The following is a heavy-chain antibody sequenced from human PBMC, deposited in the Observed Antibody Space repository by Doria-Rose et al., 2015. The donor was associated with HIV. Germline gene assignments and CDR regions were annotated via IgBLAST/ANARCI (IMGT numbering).Heavy chain of an antibody. V-gene: IGHV2-26*01. CDR2: IFSDDER. Sequence: QESGPVLVKPTETLTLTCTVSGVSLSSPGMGVSWIRQPPGKALEWLANIFSDDERSYKPSRKSRPTISRGTAKSQVVLTMTDMDPVDTATYYCARIKSSRWYHKYYFDFWGQGTLVIVSA. J-gene: IGHJ4*02. D-gene: IGHD6-13*01. CDR3: ARIKSSRWYHKYYFDF. CDR1: GVSLSSPGMG.